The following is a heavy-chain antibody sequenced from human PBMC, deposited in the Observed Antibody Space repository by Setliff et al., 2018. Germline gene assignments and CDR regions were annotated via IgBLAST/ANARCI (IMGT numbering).Heavy chain of an antibody. D-gene: IGHD3-16*01. J-gene: IGHJ4*02. CDR3: ARDGGEY. CDR2: ISGSGGST. V-gene: IGHV3-23*01. CDR1: GGSFSDYW. Sequence: ETLSLTCAVYGGSFSDYWWSWVRQAPGKGLEWVSAISGSGGSTYSADSVKGRFTISRDNSKNTLYLQMNSLRAEDTAVYYCARDGGEYWGQGTLVTVSS.